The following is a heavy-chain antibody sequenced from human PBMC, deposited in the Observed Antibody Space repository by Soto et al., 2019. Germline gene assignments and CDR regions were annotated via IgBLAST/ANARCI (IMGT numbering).Heavy chain of an antibody. D-gene: IGHD6-19*01. Sequence: PSETLSLTCTVSGGSISSYYWSWIRQPPGKGLEWIGYIYYSGSTNYNPSLKSRVTISVDTSKNQFSLKLSSVTAADTAVYYCARAGYSSGWYSPPFDYWGQGTLVTVSS. CDR2: IYYSGST. J-gene: IGHJ4*02. CDR1: GGSISSYY. CDR3: ARAGYSSGWYSPPFDY. V-gene: IGHV4-59*08.